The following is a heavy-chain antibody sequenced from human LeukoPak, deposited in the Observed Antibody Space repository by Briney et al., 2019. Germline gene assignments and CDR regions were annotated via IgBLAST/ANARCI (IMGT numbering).Heavy chain of an antibody. CDR1: GYTFTSYD. Sequence: ASVKVSCKASGYTFTSYDINWVRQAPGQGLEWMGRINPNSGGTNYAQKFQGRVTMTRDTSISTAYMELSRLRSDDTAVYYCARAVDSYGNYWGQGTLVTVSS. CDR2: INPNSGGT. J-gene: IGHJ4*02. V-gene: IGHV1-2*06. CDR3: ARAVDSYGNY. D-gene: IGHD5-18*01.